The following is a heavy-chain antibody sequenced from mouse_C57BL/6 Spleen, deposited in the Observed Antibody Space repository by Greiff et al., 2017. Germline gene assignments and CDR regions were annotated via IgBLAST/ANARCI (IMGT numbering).Heavy chain of an antibody. V-gene: IGHV1-78*01. CDR3: ARTLPLRAGWYFGV. D-gene: IGHD1-1*01. CDR1: GYTFTDHT. CDR2: IYPRDGST. J-gene: IGHJ1*03. Sequence: VRLNHPAAELVNPGPSGKLSCKVSGYTFTDHTIHGLKQRPEQGREWIGIIYPRDGSTKYNEKFKGKATLTADKSSSTSYMQLNSLTSEDSAVYFGARTLPLRAGWYFGVWGTGTTVTVSS.